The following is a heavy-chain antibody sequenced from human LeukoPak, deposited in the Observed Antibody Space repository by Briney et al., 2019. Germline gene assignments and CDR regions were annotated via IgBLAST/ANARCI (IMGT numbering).Heavy chain of an antibody. CDR2: ISYDGSNK. J-gene: IGHJ4*02. V-gene: IGHV3-30*18. D-gene: IGHD4-17*01. Sequence: GGSLRLSCAASGFTFSSYGMHWVRQAPGKGLEWVAVISYDGSNKYYADSVKGRFTISRDNSKNTLYLQMNSLRAEDTAVYYCAKGPRATVTTLVKNWGQGTLVTVSS. CDR3: AKGPRATVTTLVKN. CDR1: GFTFSSYG.